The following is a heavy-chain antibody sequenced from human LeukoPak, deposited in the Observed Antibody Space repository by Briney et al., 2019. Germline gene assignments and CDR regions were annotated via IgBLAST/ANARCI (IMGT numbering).Heavy chain of an antibody. CDR3: ARATQHCSGTSCYGRDYYYYYYMDV. D-gene: IGHD2-2*01. Sequence: SVKVSCKASGGTFSSYAISWVRQAPGQGLEWMGGIIPIFGTANYAQKFQGRVTITADESTSTAYMELSSLRSEDTAVYYCARATQHCSGTSCYGRDYYYYYYMDVWGKGTTVTVSS. CDR2: IIPIFGTA. CDR1: GGTFSSYA. V-gene: IGHV1-69*13. J-gene: IGHJ6*03.